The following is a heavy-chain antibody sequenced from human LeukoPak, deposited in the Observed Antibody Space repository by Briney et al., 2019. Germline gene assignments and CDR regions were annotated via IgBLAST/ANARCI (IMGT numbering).Heavy chain of an antibody. CDR3: ARVEDTAMVFDY. J-gene: IGHJ4*02. D-gene: IGHD5-18*01. V-gene: IGHV3-23*01. CDR1: GFTFSSNA. CDR2: ISHSGSDT. Sequence: GGSLRLSCAASGFTFSSNAMSWVRQAPGKGLEWVSGISHSGSDTHYADSVKGRFTISRDTSKSTLFLQMNSLRADDTAVYYCARVEDTAMVFDYWGQGTLVTVSS.